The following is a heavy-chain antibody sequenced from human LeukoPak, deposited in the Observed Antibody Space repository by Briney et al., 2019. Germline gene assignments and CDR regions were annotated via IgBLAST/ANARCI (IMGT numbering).Heavy chain of an antibody. CDR1: GFTFSDAE. CDR2: ISSSGSAI. V-gene: IGHV3-48*03. J-gene: IGHJ3*02. CDR3: VSDAFDI. Sequence: GGSLRLSCAPPGFTFSDAEPTWGCHAPEKGLELVSYISSSGSAIYYGDSAKGRFTSSRDNAKNSLYLQTNSLRAESTAVYYCVSDAFDIWGQGTMVTVSS.